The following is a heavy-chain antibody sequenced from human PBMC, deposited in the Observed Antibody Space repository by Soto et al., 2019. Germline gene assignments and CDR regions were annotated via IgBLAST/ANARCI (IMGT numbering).Heavy chain of an antibody. V-gene: IGHV4-59*01. Sequence: SETLSLTCTVSGGSISSYYWSWIRQPPGKGLEWIGYIYYSGGTNYNPSLKSRVTISVDTSKNQFSLKLSSVTAADTAVYYCARGSHIVVVTAIDYWGQGTLVTVSS. J-gene: IGHJ4*02. CDR2: IYYSGGT. CDR3: ARGSHIVVVTAIDY. D-gene: IGHD2-21*02. CDR1: GGSISSYY.